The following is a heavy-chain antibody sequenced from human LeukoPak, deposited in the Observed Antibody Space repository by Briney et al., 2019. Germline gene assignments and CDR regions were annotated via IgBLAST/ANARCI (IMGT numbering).Heavy chain of an antibody. CDR1: GGTFSSYA. Sequence: SVKVSCKASGGTFSSYAISWVRQAPGQGLEWMGRIIPIFGTTNYAQKFQGRVTITTDESTSTAYMELSSLRSEDTAVYHCARGRLKQYYFDYWGEGTLVTVSS. CDR3: ARGRLKQYYFDY. D-gene: IGHD4-11*01. V-gene: IGHV1-69*05. CDR2: IIPIFGTT. J-gene: IGHJ4*02.